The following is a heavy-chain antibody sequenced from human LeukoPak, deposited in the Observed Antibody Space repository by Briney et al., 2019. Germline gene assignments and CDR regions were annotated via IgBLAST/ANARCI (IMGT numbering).Heavy chain of an antibody. Sequence: GGSLRLSCAASGFTFSSYSMNWVRQAPGKGLEWVSSISSSSSYIYYADSVKGRFTISRDNAKNSLYLQMSSLRAEDTAVYYCARDPYSSSWTKGWFDPWGQGTLVTVSS. V-gene: IGHV3-21*01. J-gene: IGHJ5*02. D-gene: IGHD6-13*01. CDR2: ISSSSSYI. CDR1: GFTFSSYS. CDR3: ARDPYSSSWTKGWFDP.